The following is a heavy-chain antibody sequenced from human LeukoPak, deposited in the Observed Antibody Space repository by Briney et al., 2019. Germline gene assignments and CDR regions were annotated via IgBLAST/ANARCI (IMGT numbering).Heavy chain of an antibody. V-gene: IGHV3-30*18. J-gene: IGHJ4*02. D-gene: IGHD5-18*01. CDR1: GLTFSSYG. CDR2: ISYDGSNK. Sequence: GGFLRLSCAASGLTFSSYGMHWVRQAPGKGLEWVAVISYDGSNKYYADSVKGRFTISRDNSKNTLYLQMNSLRAEDTAVYYCAKSFGYGYASDYWGQGTLVTVSS. CDR3: AKSFGYGYASDY.